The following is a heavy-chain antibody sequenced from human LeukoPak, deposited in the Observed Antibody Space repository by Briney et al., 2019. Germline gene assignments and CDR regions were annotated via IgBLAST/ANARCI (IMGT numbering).Heavy chain of an antibody. CDR1: GGSISSYY. J-gene: IGHJ5*02. Sequence: PSETLSLTCTVSGGSISSYYWSWIRQPPGKGLEWIGYIYYSGSTNYNPSLKSRVTISVDTSKNQFSLKLSSVTAADTAVYYCARIGGTLTGDWFDPWGQGTLVTVSS. CDR2: IYYSGST. CDR3: ARIGGTLTGDWFDP. V-gene: IGHV4-59*01. D-gene: IGHD1-1*01.